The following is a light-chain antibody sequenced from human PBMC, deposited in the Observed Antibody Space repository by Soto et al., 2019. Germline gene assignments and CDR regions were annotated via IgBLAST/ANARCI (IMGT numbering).Light chain of an antibody. CDR1: SSDVGGYNY. CDR2: EVS. CDR3: SSYTSSSTYV. Sequence: QPVLTQPASVSGSPGQSCTISCTGTSSDVGGYNYVSWYQQHPGKAPKLMIYEVSNRPSGVSNRFSGSKSGNTASLTISGLQAEDDADYYCSSYTSSSTYVFGTGTKVTVL. J-gene: IGLJ1*01. V-gene: IGLV2-14*01.